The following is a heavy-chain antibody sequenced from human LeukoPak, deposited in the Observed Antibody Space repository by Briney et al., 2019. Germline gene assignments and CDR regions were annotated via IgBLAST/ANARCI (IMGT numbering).Heavy chain of an antibody. J-gene: IGHJ4*02. D-gene: IGHD6-19*01. CDR1: GGSFSIYY. V-gene: IGHV4-59*12. Sequence: SETLSLTCTVSGGSFSIYYWSWIRQPPGKGLEWIGYIYYSGSTNYNPSLKSRVTISVDTSKNQFSLKLSSVTAADTAVYYCARRKLQWLVRGYFDYWGQGTLVTVSS. CDR2: IYYSGST. CDR3: ARRKLQWLVRGYFDY.